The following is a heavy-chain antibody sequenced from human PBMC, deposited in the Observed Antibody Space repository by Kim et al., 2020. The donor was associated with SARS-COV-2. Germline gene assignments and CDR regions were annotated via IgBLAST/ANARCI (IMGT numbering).Heavy chain of an antibody. CDR2: INPITGSA. J-gene: IGHJ4*02. CDR1: GYSFTRFQ. V-gene: IGHV1-46*01. CDR3: VRDNPDF. Sequence: ASVKVSCKTSGYSFTRFQMHWMRQAPGQGLEWMAIINPITGSAIYAPLSQGRLSLTSDTSTATFHMDLRSLRSEDTAVYYCVRDNPDFWGQGTLVTFSS. D-gene: IGHD2-21*01.